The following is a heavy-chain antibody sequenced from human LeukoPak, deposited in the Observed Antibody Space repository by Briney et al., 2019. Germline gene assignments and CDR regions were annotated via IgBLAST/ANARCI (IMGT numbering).Heavy chain of an antibody. CDR1: GYTFSTYG. Sequence: ASVKVSCKASGYTFSTYGINWVRQAPGQGLEWMGWINTNNGNTNYAQKFQGRVTMTRDTSTNTAYMELRSLGSDDTAVYYCARGRGIAAAGKFDYWGQGTLVTVSS. J-gene: IGHJ4*02. D-gene: IGHD6-13*01. CDR2: INTNNGNT. CDR3: ARGRGIAAAGKFDY. V-gene: IGHV1-18*01.